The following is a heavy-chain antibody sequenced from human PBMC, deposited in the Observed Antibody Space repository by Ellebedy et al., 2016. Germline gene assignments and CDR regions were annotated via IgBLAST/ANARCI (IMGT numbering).Heavy chain of an antibody. J-gene: IGHJ5*02. D-gene: IGHD2-21*02. Sequence: GESLKISCVASGFTFSSYTMSWVRQAPGKGLQWLSSISRSGGFLYYADSVKGRFTISRDNAYNSVYLQMNSLRADDTAVYYCARDLDVETGGHTRKFDPWGQGILVTVSS. CDR1: GFTFSSYT. V-gene: IGHV3-21*01. CDR2: ISRSGGFL. CDR3: ARDLDVETGGHTRKFDP.